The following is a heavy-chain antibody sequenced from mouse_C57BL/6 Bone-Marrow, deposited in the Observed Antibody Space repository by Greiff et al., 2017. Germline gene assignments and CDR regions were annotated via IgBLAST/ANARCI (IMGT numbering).Heavy chain of an antibody. CDR2: ISDGGSYT. V-gene: IGHV5-4*01. CDR1: GFTFSSYA. Sequence: EVKLMESGGGLVKPGGSLKLSCAASGFTFSSYAMSWVRQTPEKRLEWVATISDGGSYTYYPDNVKGRFTISRDNAKNNLYLQMSHLKSEDTAMYYCARDSTTGYAMDYWGQGTSVTVSS. D-gene: IGHD1-1*01. CDR3: ARDSTTGYAMDY. J-gene: IGHJ4*01.